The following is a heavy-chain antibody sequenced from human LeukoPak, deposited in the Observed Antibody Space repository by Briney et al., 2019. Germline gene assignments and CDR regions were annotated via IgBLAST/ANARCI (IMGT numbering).Heavy chain of an antibody. CDR2: ICYTGST. V-gene: IGHV4-34*01. CDR3: ARIYYSYYYMDV. Sequence: SETLSLTCAVYGGSFSGYYWSWIREPPGKGLEWIASICYTGSTYYNPSLKSRMTISVDTSKNQFSLKLSSVTAADTAVYYCARIYYSYYYMDVWGKGTTVTISS. J-gene: IGHJ6*03. CDR1: GGSFSGYY.